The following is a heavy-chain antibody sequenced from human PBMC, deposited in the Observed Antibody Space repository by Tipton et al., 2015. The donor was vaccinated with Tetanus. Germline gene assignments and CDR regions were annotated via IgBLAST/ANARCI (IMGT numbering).Heavy chain of an antibody. V-gene: IGHV3-21*01. CDR3: ARLFQLVRSFYYYGMDV. Sequence: SLRLSCAASGFTFSSYSMNWVRQAPGKGLEWVSSISSSSSYIYYADSVKGRFTISRDNAKNSLYLQMNSLRAEDTAVYYCARLFQLVRSFYYYGMDVWGQGTTVTVSS. J-gene: IGHJ6*02. CDR2: ISSSSSYI. CDR1: GFTFSSYS. D-gene: IGHD6-13*01.